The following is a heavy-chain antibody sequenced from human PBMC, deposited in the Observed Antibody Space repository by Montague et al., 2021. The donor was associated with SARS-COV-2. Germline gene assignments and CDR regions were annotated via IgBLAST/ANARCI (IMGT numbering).Heavy chain of an antibody. V-gene: IGHV4-39*01. CDR2: IYYDGKT. CDR1: GGSISSAYFY. J-gene: IGHJ5*02. CDR3: ARHALSYCISANCSPVGASDL. D-gene: IGHD2-2*01. Sequence: SETLSLTCTVSGGSISSAYFYWGWIRQPPGKGLEWIGTIYYDGKTYYNSSLSSRVFLSADTSNNHFSLELNSVTTSDTAVYYCARHALSYCISANCSPVGASDLWGQGILVTVSS.